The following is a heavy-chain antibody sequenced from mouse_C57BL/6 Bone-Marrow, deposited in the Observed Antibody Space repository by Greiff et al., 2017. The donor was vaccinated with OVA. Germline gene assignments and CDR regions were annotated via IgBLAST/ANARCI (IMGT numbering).Heavy chain of an antibody. J-gene: IGHJ3*01. CDR2: ISSGGSYT. CDR3: ARPLRQPGPRFAY. Sequence: EVQRVESGGDLVKPGGSLKLSCAASGFTFSSYGMSWVRQTPDKRLEWVATISSGGSYTYYPDSVKGRFTISRDNAKNTLYLQMSSLKSEDTAMYDCARPLRQPGPRFAYWGQGTLVTVSA. D-gene: IGHD3-2*01. CDR1: GFTFSSYG. V-gene: IGHV5-6*01.